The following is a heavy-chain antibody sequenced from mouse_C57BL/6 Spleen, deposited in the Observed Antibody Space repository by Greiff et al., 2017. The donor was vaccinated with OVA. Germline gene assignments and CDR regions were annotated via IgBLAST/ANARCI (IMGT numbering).Heavy chain of an antibody. CDR1: GFNIKDYY. V-gene: IGHV14-2*01. Sequence: VQLKQSGAELVKPGASVKLSCTASGFNIKDYYVHWVKQRTEPGLEWIGRIDPEDGETKYAQNFQGKATISADTSSNTAYLQRSSLTSEDTAVYYCAIYDGYYDWFAYWGQGTLVTVSA. CDR2: IDPEDGET. CDR3: AIYDGYYDWFAY. D-gene: IGHD2-3*01. J-gene: IGHJ3*01.